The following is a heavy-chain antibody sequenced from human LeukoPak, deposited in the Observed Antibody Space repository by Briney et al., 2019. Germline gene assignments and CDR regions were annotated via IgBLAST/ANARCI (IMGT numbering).Heavy chain of an antibody. CDR3: ARARITMVRGVRKDNWFDP. CDR2: IYPGDSDT. CDR1: GYSFTSYW. D-gene: IGHD3-10*01. V-gene: IGHV5-51*01. J-gene: IGHJ5*02. Sequence: GESLKISCKGSGYSFTSYWIGWVRQMPGKGVEWMGIIYPGDSDTRYSPSFQGQVTISADKSISTAYLQWSSLKASDTAMYYCARARITMVRGVRKDNWFDPWGQGTLVTVSS.